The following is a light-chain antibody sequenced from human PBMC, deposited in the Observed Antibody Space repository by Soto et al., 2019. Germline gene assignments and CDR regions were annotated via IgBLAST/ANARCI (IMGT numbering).Light chain of an antibody. Sequence: EIVLTQSPGTLSLSPGDIATLSCRASQSVSSSYLAWYQQKTGQAPRLLIYGASSRDTGIPDRFSGSASGTDFPLTISRLEPEDFAVYYCQQYASSPWTFGQGTKVEIK. CDR3: QQYASSPWT. CDR2: GAS. J-gene: IGKJ1*01. CDR1: QSVSSSY. V-gene: IGKV3-20*01.